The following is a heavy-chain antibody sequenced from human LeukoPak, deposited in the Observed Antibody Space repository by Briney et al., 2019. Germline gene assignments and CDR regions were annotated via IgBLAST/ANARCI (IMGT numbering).Heavy chain of an antibody. J-gene: IGHJ4*02. D-gene: IGHD5-12*01. CDR2: IYSGGST. CDR3: AKDSRSYDLDVDY. CDR1: GFTVSSNY. V-gene: IGHV3-53*01. Sequence: ETLSLTCTVSGFTVSSNYMSWVRQAPGKGLEWVSVIYSGGSTYYADSVKGRFTISRDNSKNTLYLQMNSLRAEDTAVYHCAKDSRSYDLDVDYWGQGTLVTVSS.